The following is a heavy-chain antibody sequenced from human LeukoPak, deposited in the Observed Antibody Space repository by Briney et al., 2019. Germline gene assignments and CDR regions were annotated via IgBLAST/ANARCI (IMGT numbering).Heavy chain of an antibody. CDR3: ARGGGRDGYNVDY. D-gene: IGHD5-24*01. Sequence: GGSLRLSCAASGFTFSSYGMRWVRQAPGRGLEWLANIKEGGSDKYYVDSVKGRFTISRDNAKNALYLQMNSLRAEDTAVYYCARGGGRDGYNVDYWGQGTLVTVSS. CDR1: GFTFSSYG. CDR2: IKEGGSDK. V-gene: IGHV3-7*04. J-gene: IGHJ4*02.